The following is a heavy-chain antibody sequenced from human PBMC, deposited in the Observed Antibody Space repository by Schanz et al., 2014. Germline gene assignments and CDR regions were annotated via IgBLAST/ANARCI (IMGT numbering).Heavy chain of an antibody. Sequence: EVQLVESGGGFVQPGGSLGLSCVVSGFTVSSDHMSWVRQAPGKGLEWVSTIYASGATYYGDSVKGRFTISRDNSKNTLYLQMNSLRAEDTSVYFCARVRRRIATPSTPSVRNYYYEAMDVWGQGTTVTVSS. J-gene: IGHJ6*02. D-gene: IGHD6-13*01. V-gene: IGHV3-66*01. CDR3: ARVRRRIATPSTPSVRNYYYEAMDV. CDR2: IYASGAT. CDR1: GFTVSSDH.